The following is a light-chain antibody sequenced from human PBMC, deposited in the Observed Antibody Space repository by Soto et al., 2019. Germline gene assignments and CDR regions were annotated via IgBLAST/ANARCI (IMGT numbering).Light chain of an antibody. V-gene: IGKV3-15*01. CDR3: QQSYSTPPA. CDR1: QSVIDR. J-gene: IGKJ4*01. CDR2: GAS. Sequence: EIVLTQSPATLSVSPGERATLSCRASQSVIDRSAWYQQKPGQAPRLLIFGASTRATGVPARFSGSGSGTEFTLTISSLQSEDFATYYCQQSYSTPPAFGGGTKVEIK.